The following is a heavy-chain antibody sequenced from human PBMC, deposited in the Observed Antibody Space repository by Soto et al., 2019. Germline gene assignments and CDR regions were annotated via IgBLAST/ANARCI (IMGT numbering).Heavy chain of an antibody. CDR3: TRDPLCSSTSCYQGGAFDI. CDR1: GFTFGDYA. CDR2: IRSKAYGGTT. V-gene: IGHV3-49*03. Sequence: GGSLRLSCTASGFTFGDYAMSWFRQAPGKGLEWVGFIRSKAYGGTTEYAASVKGRFTISRDDSKSIAYLQMNSLKTEDTAVYYCTRDPLCSSTSCYQGGAFDIWGQGTMVTVSS. J-gene: IGHJ3*02. D-gene: IGHD2-2*01.